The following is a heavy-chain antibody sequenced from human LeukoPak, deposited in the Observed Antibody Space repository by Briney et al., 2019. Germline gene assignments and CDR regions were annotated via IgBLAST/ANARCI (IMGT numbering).Heavy chain of an antibody. CDR2: MNPNSGNT. CDR3: ARQNRGFRKAVAGYYFDD. J-gene: IGHJ4*02. CDR1: GYTFTSYD. D-gene: IGHD6-19*01. Sequence: ASVKVSCKASGYTFTSYDINWVRQATGQGLEWMGWMNPNSGNTGYAQKFQGRVTMTRNTSISTAYMELSSLRSEDTAVYYCARQNRGFRKAVAGYYFDDWGQGTLVTVSS. V-gene: IGHV1-8*01.